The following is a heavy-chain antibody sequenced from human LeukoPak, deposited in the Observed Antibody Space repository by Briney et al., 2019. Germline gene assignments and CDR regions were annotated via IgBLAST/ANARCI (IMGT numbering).Heavy chain of an antibody. D-gene: IGHD3-16*01. J-gene: IGHJ3*02. Sequence: PGGSLRLSCAASGFTFSSYAMHWVRQAPGKGLEWVAVISYDGSNKYYADSVKGRFTISRDNSKNTLYLQMNSLRAEDTAVYYCARETPLIGDAFDIWGQGTMVTVSS. CDR2: ISYDGSNK. CDR1: GFTFSSYA. CDR3: ARETPLIGDAFDI. V-gene: IGHV3-30*14.